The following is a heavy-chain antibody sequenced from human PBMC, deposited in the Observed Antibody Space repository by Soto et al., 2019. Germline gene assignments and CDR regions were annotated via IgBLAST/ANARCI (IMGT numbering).Heavy chain of an antibody. D-gene: IGHD1-20*01. CDR3: AREQYNWKI. J-gene: IGHJ4*02. Sequence: PSETLSITCSISGDSIRIYYWTWIRQPPGKGLQWIGYVFHTGNTNYNPSLKSRVTISEDASKNQVSLRLTSVTAADTAVYFCAREQYNWKIWGQGTLVTVSS. CDR2: VFHTGNT. V-gene: IGHV4-59*01. CDR1: GDSIRIYY.